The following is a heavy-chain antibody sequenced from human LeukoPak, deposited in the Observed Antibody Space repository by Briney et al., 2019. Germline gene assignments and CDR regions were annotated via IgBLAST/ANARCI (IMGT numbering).Heavy chain of an antibody. V-gene: IGHV3-23*01. CDR2: SSGSGGST. CDR1: GCTFSSDA. Sequence: GGSLRLSCAVSGCTFSSDAMSWVRKAPEKGLEWVSASSGSGGSTYYADSVHSRFTISRDNSKNNLYLQMNSLSADDTAVYYCAKDLYSSSWSYFDYWGQGTLVTVSS. D-gene: IGHD6-13*01. CDR3: AKDLYSSSWSYFDY. J-gene: IGHJ4*02.